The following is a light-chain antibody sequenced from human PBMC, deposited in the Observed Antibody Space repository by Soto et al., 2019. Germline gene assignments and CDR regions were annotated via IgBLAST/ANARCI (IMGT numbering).Light chain of an antibody. CDR1: SNDVGFYNY. V-gene: IGLV2-14*01. Sequence: QSALTQPASVSGSPGQSITVSCTGTSNDVGFYNYVSWYQQHPGKAPKLIIYDVTYRPSGVSNRFSGSKSGNTASLTISGLQAEDEADYYCTSYTGSDTLVFGGGTKLTVL. CDR2: DVT. J-gene: IGLJ2*01. CDR3: TSYTGSDTLV.